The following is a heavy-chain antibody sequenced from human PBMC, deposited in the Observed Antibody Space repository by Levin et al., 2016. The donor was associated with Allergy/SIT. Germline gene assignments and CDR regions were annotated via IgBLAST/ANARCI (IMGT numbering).Heavy chain of an antibody. CDR2: IYYSGSA. CDR1: GGSISSYY. CDR3: ARGGTTETTSYGVDV. D-gene: IGHD1-1*01. Sequence: SETLSLTCTVSGGSISSYYWNWIRQPPGKGLEWIGYIYYSGSASYNPSLKSRVTISVDTSKNQFSLHLSSVTAADTAVYYCARGGTTETTSYGVDVWGLGTTVTVSS. V-gene: IGHV4-59*01. J-gene: IGHJ6*02.